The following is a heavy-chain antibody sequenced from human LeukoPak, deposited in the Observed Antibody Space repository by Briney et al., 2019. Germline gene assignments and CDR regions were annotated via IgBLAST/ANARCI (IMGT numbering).Heavy chain of an antibody. CDR2: INPNSGGT. V-gene: IGHV1-2*02. CDR1: GYTFTGYY. CDR3: ARDGRDGYNYGWFNP. Sequence: ASVKVSCKASGYTFTGYYMHWVRQAPGQGLEWMGWINPNSGGTNYAQKFQGRVTMTRDTSISTAYMELSSLRSEDTAVYYCARDGRDGYNYGWFNPWGQGTLVTVSS. D-gene: IGHD5-24*01. J-gene: IGHJ5*02.